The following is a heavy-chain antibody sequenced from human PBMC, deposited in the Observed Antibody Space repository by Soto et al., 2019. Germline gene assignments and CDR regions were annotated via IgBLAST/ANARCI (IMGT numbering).Heavy chain of an antibody. V-gene: IGHV3-23*01. Sequence: TGGSLRLSCAASGFTFSSYAMSWVRQAPGKGLEWVSAISGSGGSTYYADSVKGRFTISRDNSKNTLYLQMNSLRAEDTAVYYCAKDFVVVVAALPVDAFDIWGQGTMVTVSS. D-gene: IGHD2-15*01. J-gene: IGHJ3*02. CDR2: ISGSGGST. CDR3: AKDFVVVVAALPVDAFDI. CDR1: GFTFSSYA.